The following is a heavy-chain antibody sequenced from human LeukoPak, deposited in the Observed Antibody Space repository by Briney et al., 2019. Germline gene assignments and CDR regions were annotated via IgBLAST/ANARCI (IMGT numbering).Heavy chain of an antibody. CDR1: GFTFSNYG. Sequence: TGGSLRLSCAASGFTFSNYGMSWVRQAPEKGLEWVSTISGSGGTTDYADSVKGRFTISRDNSKNTLYLQMNSLRAEDTAVHYCAKDLQGTYYDYVWGSYHYGNVDYWGQGTLVTVSS. CDR2: ISGSGGTT. CDR3: AKDLQGTYYDYVWGSYHYGNVDY. J-gene: IGHJ4*02. V-gene: IGHV3-23*01. D-gene: IGHD3-16*02.